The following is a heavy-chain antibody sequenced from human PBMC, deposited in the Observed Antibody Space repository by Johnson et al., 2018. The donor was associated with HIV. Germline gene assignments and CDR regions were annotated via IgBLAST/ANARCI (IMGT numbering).Heavy chain of an antibody. V-gene: IGHV3-33*06. Sequence: QVQLVESGGGVVQPERSLRLSCAASGFTFGNYAMHWVRQHPGEGLEWVAVIWSDGSNKYYADSVKGRFTISRANSKNTLYLQINSLRAEDTAVYYCAKDGGARGSSWYEGVFDIWGQGTMVTVSS. CDR2: IWSDGSNK. CDR1: GFTFGNYA. J-gene: IGHJ3*02. CDR3: AKDGGARGSSWYEGVFDI. D-gene: IGHD6-13*01.